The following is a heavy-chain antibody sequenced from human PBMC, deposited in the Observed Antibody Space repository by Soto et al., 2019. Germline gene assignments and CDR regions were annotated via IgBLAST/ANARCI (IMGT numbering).Heavy chain of an antibody. J-gene: IGHJ4*02. CDR1: GFTFSTDT. D-gene: IGHD6-19*01. Sequence: EVQLVESGGGLVQPGGSLRLSCVASGFTFSTDTMNWVRQAPGKGLEWVAHISTSGATRYYADSVKGRFTISRDNAKTSLYLPMDSLRNEDPAVYYCARFFGSGFDYWGQGTLVTVSS. V-gene: IGHV3-48*02. CDR2: ISTSGATR. CDR3: ARFFGSGFDY.